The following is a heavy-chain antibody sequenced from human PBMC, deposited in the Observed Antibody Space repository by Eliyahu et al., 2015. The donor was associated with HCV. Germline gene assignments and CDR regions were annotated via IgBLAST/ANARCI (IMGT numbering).Heavy chain of an antibody. CDR1: GGSISSSSYY. D-gene: IGHD3-10*01. Sequence: QVQLQESGPGLVKPSETLPLTCNVSGGSISSSSYYWAWIRRPPGKGLEWGGNMYDSGRSYYNPSLKSRVSIVVDKSKNQFSLKLNAVTAADTAVYYCARIWFGDLWIWGQGILVTVSS. CDR2: MYDSGRS. CDR3: ARIWFGDLWI. V-gene: IGHV4-39*01. J-gene: IGHJ4*02.